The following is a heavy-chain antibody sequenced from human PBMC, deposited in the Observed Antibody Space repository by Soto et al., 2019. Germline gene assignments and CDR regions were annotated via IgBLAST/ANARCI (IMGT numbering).Heavy chain of an antibody. CDR3: ASNPRGGYFGY. CDR2: IKSDGSST. CDR1: GFTFSSYW. V-gene: IGHV3-74*01. J-gene: IGHJ4*02. D-gene: IGHD3-10*01. Sequence: EVQLVESGGGLVQPGGSLRLSCAASGFTFSSYWMHWVRQAPGKGLVWVSCIKSDGSSTNYADSVKGRFTISRDNAKNTLYLQMNSLRAEDTAVYFCASNPRGGYFGYWGQGTLVTVSS.